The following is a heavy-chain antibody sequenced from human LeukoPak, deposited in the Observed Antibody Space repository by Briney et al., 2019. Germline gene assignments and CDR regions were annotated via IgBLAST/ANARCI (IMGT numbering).Heavy chain of an antibody. CDR1: EITVSSNY. D-gene: IGHD3-22*01. J-gene: IGHJ4*02. Sequence: GGSLRLSCVASEITVSSNYMSWVRQAPGKGLEWVSVLYPGGSTYYVDSVKGRFSISRDNSKNTLFLQMSSLRVEDTAVYYCTRDIPMKYYDSSGDASPYWGQGTLVTVSS. CDR2: LYPGGST. V-gene: IGHV3-66*01. CDR3: TRDIPMKYYDSSGDASPY.